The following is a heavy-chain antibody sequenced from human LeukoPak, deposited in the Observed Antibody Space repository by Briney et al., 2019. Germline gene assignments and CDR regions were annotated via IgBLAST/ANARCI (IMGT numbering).Heavy chain of an antibody. D-gene: IGHD3-9*01. CDR3: ARGLYDVLTGDPYYFDY. V-gene: IGHV4-61*01. Sequence: SETLSLTCTVSGGSVSSRSYSWSWIRQPPGKGLEWIGYIYYSGSTNYSPSLKSRVTISVDTSKNQFSLKLSSVTAADTAVFYCARGLYDVLTGDPYYFDYWGQGILVTVSS. CDR1: GGSVSSRSYS. CDR2: IYYSGST. J-gene: IGHJ4*02.